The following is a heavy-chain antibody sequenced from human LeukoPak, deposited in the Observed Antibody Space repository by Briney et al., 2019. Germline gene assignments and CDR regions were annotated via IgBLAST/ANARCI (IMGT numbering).Heavy chain of an antibody. CDR1: GYSFTSNS. Sequence: GESLKISCKTSGYSFTSNSIGLVRQMPGKGLEWMGLIYPDDSHTTYGPSFQGHVTISADRSISTAYLQWSSLQASDTAIYYCARRGSTHCSGSSCYSMGFDSWGQGTLVTLSS. J-gene: IGHJ4*02. D-gene: IGHD2-15*01. CDR3: ARRGSTHCSGSSCYSMGFDS. V-gene: IGHV5-51*01. CDR2: IYPDDSHT.